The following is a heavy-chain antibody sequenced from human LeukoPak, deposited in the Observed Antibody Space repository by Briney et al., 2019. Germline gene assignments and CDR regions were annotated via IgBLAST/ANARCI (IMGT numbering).Heavy chain of an antibody. CDR3: ARVDGSPDY. V-gene: IGHV1-69*05. J-gene: IGHJ4*01. CDR1: GGTFSSYA. CDR2: IIPIFGTA. D-gene: IGHD2-15*01. Sequence: ASVKVSCKASGGTFSSYAISWVRQAPGQGLEWMGGIIPIFGTANYAQKFQGRVTITRDTSISTVYMELSSLRSEDTAVYFCARVDGSPDYWGHGTLVTVSS.